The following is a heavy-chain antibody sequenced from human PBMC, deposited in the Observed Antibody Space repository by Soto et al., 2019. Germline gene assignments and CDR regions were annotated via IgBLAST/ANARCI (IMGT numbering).Heavy chain of an antibody. J-gene: IGHJ5*02. CDR1: GASISGYY. CDR2: IYATGTT. CDR3: VRYGTKTLRDWFDP. Sequence: QVQLQESGPGLVKPSETLSLTCTVSGASISGYYWSWIRKSAGKGLEWIGRIYATGTTDYNPSLKSRVMMSVDTSKKQFSLKLRSVTPADTAVYYCVRYGTKTLRDWFDPWGQGISVTVSS. V-gene: IGHV4-4*07. D-gene: IGHD1-1*01.